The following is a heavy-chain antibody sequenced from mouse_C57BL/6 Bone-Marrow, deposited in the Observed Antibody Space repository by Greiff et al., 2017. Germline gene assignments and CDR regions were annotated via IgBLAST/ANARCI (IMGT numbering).Heavy chain of an antibody. V-gene: IGHV5-9*01. J-gene: IGHJ1*03. D-gene: IGHD1-1*01. CDR2: MSGGGGNT. CDR1: GFTFSSYT. Sequence: EVKLVESGGGLVKPGGSLKLSCAASGFTFSSYTMSWVRQTPEKRLQWVAAMSGGGGNTYYPDSVKGRFTISRDNDKNILYLQMRSLRSEDTALYYCSRQVTTVLATKYFDVWGTGTTVTVSS. CDR3: SRQVTTVLATKYFDV.